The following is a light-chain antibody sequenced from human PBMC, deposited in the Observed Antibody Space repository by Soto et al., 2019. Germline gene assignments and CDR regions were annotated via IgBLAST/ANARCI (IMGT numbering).Light chain of an antibody. V-gene: IGLV4-69*01. CDR3: QTWGTGIQV. Sequence: QSVLTQSPSASASLGASVKLTCTLSSGHSSYAIAWHQQQPEKGPRYLMKLNSDGSHREGAGIPDGFSGSSSGAERYLAISGLQSEDEASYYCQTWGTGIQVFGGGTKVTVL. CDR2: LNSDGSH. J-gene: IGLJ3*02. CDR1: SGHSSYA.